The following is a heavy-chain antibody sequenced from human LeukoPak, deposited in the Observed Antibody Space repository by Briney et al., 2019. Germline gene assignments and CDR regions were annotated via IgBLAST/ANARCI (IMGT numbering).Heavy chain of an antibody. CDR3: ARDITGGGDAFDI. D-gene: IGHD1-20*01. Sequence: PSETLSLTCTDSGGSISSGGYYWSWIRQHPGKGLEWTGYIYYSGSTYYNPSLKSRVTISVDTSKNQFSLKLTSVTAADTAVYYCARDITGGGDAFDIWGQGTMVTVSS. CDR2: IYYSGST. CDR1: GGSISSGGYY. V-gene: IGHV4-31*03. J-gene: IGHJ3*02.